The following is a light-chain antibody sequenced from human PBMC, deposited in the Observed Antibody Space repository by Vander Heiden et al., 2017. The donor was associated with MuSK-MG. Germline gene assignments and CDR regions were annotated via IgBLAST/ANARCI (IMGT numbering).Light chain of an antibody. V-gene: IGKV1-5*03. CDR1: QSISSW. J-gene: IGKJ4*01. Sequence: DIQMTQSPSTLSASVGDRVTITCRASQSISSWLAWYQQKPGKAPKLLIYKASSLESGVPSRFSGSGSGTEFTLTISSLHPDDFATYYCQEDNSSRLTFGGGTKVEIK. CDR2: KAS. CDR3: QEDNSSRLT.